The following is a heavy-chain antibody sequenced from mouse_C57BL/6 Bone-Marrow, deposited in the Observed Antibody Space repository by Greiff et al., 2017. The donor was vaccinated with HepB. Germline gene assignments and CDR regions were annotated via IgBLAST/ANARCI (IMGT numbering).Heavy chain of an antibody. CDR2: ISDGGSYT. V-gene: IGHV5-4*01. CDR1: GFTFSSYA. CDR3: ARGGPTIVTTWYFDV. D-gene: IGHD2-5*01. J-gene: IGHJ1*03. Sequence: EVQVVESGGGLVKPGGSLKLSCAASGFTFSSYAMSWVRPTPEKRLEWVATISDGGSYTYYPDNVKGRFTISRDNAKNNLYLQMSHLKSEDTAMYYCARGGPTIVTTWYFDVWGTGTTVTVSS.